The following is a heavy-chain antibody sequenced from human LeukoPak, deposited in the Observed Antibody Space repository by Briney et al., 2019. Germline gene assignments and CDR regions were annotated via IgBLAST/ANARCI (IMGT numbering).Heavy chain of an antibody. CDR1: GGSFSGYY. CDR2: INHSGST. J-gene: IGHJ4*02. CDR3: ASSNYGDYGDY. V-gene: IGHV4-34*01. Sequence: SETLSLTCAVYGGSFSGYYWSWIRQPPGKGLEWIGEINHSGSTNYNPSLKSRVTISVDTSKNQFSLKLSSVTAADTAVYYCASSNYGDYGDYWGQGTLVTVSS. D-gene: IGHD4-17*01.